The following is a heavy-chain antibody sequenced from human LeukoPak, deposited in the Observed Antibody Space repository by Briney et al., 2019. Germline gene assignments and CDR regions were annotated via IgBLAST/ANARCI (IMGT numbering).Heavy chain of an antibody. D-gene: IGHD2-15*01. CDR3: AKEMGYCTGGSCYRWFDS. Sequence: RGSLRLSCAASGFTFSSYSMSWVRQAPGKGPEWLSYISTSSTTKYYADSVKGRFTFSRDDAKNSLSLQMNSLRADDTAVYYCAKEMGYCTGGSCYRWFDSWGQGTLVTVSS. V-gene: IGHV3-48*01. CDR1: GFTFSSYS. CDR2: ISTSSTTK. J-gene: IGHJ5*01.